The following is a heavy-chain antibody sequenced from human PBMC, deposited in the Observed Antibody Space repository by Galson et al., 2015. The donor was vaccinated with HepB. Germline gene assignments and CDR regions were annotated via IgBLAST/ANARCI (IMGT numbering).Heavy chain of an antibody. Sequence: SVKVSCKASGYTFALYSIHWVRQAPGQGLEWMGRINAGNGYTVYSEKFQGRVSITTDTSASTAYMELSSLRSEETAIYFCARASYYYDSSGFYYWGQGTLVTVSS. CDR2: INAGNGYT. V-gene: IGHV1-3*01. CDR1: GYTFALYS. D-gene: IGHD3-22*01. CDR3: ARASYYYDSSGFYY. J-gene: IGHJ4*02.